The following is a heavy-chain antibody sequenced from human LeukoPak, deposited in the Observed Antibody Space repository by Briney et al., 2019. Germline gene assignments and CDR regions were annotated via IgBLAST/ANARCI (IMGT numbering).Heavy chain of an antibody. J-gene: IGHJ4*02. CDR3: ARSYASLTCDY. CDR2: IYSGGST. Sequence: GGSLRLSCAASGITVSSNYMSWVRQAPGKGLEWVSVIYSGGSTYFADSVQGRFTISRDNSKNTLYLQMNSLRAEDTAVYYCARSYASLTCDYWGQGTLVTVSS. D-gene: IGHD3-16*01. CDR1: GITVSSNY. V-gene: IGHV3-66*01.